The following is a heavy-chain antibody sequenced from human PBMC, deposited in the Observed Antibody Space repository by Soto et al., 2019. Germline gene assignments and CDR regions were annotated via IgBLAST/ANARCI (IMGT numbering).Heavy chain of an antibody. CDR2: ISGSGGST. D-gene: IGHD2-8*01. CDR3: AKDRGGVLAPSYFDN. Sequence: EVQLLESGGGFVQPGGSLRLSCAAAGFTFTDYAMTWVRQAPGKGLDWVSSISGSGGSTYYTDSVKGRFTISRDNSKNTLYLQMQSLRAEDTAVYYCAKDRGGVLAPSYFDNWGQGTLVTVSS. V-gene: IGHV3-23*01. J-gene: IGHJ4*02. CDR1: GFTFTDYA.